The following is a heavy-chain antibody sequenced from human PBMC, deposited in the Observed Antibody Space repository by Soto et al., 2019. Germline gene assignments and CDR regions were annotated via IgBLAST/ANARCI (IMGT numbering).Heavy chain of an antibody. CDR1: GYTFTSYG. CDR2: ISAYNGNT. CDR3: ALTPYNCTYSGAGYYYYGMDV. Sequence: QVQLVQSGAEVKKPGASVKVSCKASGYTFTSYGISWVRQAPGQGLEWMGWISAYNGNTNYAQKLQGRVTMTTDTSTSTAYMELRSLRSDDTAVYYCALTPYNCTYSGAGYYYYGMDVWGQGTTVTVSS. J-gene: IGHJ6*02. D-gene: IGHD1-7*01. V-gene: IGHV1-18*01.